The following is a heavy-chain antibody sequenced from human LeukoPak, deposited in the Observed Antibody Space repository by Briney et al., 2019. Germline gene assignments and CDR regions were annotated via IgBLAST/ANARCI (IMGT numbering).Heavy chain of an antibody. V-gene: IGHV3-48*04. J-gene: IGHJ4*02. D-gene: IGHD6-19*01. CDR2: IVPSGGTT. CDR3: ASSGYSSGLFDY. Sequence: GGTLRLSCAASGFTFSSYGMNWVRQAPGKGLEWVSGIVPSGGTTYYADSVKGRFTISRDNAKNSLYLQMNSLRAEDTAVYYCASSGYSSGLFDYWGQGTLVTVSS. CDR1: GFTFSSYG.